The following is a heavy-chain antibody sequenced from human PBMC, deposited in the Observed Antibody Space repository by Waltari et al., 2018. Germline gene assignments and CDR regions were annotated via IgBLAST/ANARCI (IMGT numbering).Heavy chain of an antibody. CDR2: IIPIFGTA. D-gene: IGHD4-17*01. Sequence: QVQLVQSGAEVKKPGSSVKVPCKASGGTFSSYAISWVRQAPGQGLEWMGGIIPIFGTANYAQKFQGRVTITADESTSTAYMELSSLRSEDTAVYYCARAPGVYGDYYYYYYGMDVWGQGTTVTVSS. CDR3: ARAPGVYGDYYYYYYGMDV. J-gene: IGHJ6*02. CDR1: GGTFSSYA. V-gene: IGHV1-69*13.